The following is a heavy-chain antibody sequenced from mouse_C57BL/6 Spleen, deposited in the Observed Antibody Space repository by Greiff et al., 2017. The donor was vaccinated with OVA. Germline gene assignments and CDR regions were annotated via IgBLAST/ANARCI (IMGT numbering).Heavy chain of an antibody. J-gene: IGHJ3*01. Sequence: QVQLKESGPGLVAPSQSLSITCTVSGFSFTSYAISWVRQPPGKGLEWLGVIWTGGGTNYNSALKSRLSISKDNSKSQVFLKMNSLQTDDTARYYCARNGGDYDYSAWFAYWGQGTLVTVSA. CDR1: GFSFTSYA. CDR3: ARNGGDYDYSAWFAY. D-gene: IGHD2-4*01. CDR2: IWTGGGT. V-gene: IGHV2-9-1*01.